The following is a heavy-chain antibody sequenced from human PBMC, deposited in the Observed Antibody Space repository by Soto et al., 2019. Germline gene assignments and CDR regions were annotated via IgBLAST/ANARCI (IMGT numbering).Heavy chain of an antibody. D-gene: IGHD3-22*01. CDR2: IYYSGST. CDR3: ARGTYDSSGYYEDY. V-gene: IGHV4-61*08. CDR1: GGSISSGGYY. J-gene: IGHJ4*02. Sequence: SETLSLTCTVSGGSISSGGYYWIWIRHHPGKGLEWIGYIYYSGSTNYNPSLKSRVTISVDTSKNQFSLKLSSVTAADTAVYYCARGTYDSSGYYEDYWGQGTLVTVSS.